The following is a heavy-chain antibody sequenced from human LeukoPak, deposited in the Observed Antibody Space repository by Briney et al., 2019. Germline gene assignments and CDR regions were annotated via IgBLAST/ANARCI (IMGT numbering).Heavy chain of an antibody. D-gene: IGHD5-18*01. CDR1: GFTFSRYS. J-gene: IGHJ4*02. CDR2: ISDSSRHI. CDR3: ARLRGYSYGYGDY. Sequence: GSLRLSCAASGFTFSRYSVNWVRQAPGKGLEWVSCISDSSRHIYYADSVKGRFTISRDNAKSSASLQMNSLRAEDTAVYYCARLRGYSYGYGDYWGQGTLVTVSS. V-gene: IGHV3-21*01.